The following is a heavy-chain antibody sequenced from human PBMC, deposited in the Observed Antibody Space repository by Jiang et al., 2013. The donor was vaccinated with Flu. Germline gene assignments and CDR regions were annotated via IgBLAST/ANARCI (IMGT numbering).Heavy chain of an antibody. V-gene: IGHV3-48*01. Sequence: VQLVESGGGLVQPGGSLRLSCAASGFTFSSYSMNWVRQAPGKGLEWVSYISSSSSTIYYADSVKGRFTISRDNAKNSLYLQMNSLRAEDTAVYYCARGDYVWGSYRNGGNYYGMDVWGQGTTVTVSS. J-gene: IGHJ6*02. CDR2: ISSSSSTI. CDR1: GFTFSSYS. D-gene: IGHD3-16*02. CDR3: ARGDYVWGSYRNGGNYYGMDV.